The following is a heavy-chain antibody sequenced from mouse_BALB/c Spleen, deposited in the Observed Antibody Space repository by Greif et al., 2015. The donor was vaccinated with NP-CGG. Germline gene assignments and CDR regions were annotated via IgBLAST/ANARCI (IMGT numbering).Heavy chain of an antibody. V-gene: IGHV5-6-5*01. D-gene: IGHD1-1*01. CDR2: ISSGGST. CDR3: AKGNYYYGSSSWDY. Sequence: EVMLVESGGGLVKPGGSLKLSCAASGFTFSSYAMSWVRQTPEKRLEWVASISSGGSTYYPDSVKGRFTISRDNARNILYLQMSSLRSEDTAMYYCAKGNYYYGSSSWDYWGQGTSVTVSS. CDR1: GFTFSSYA. J-gene: IGHJ4*01.